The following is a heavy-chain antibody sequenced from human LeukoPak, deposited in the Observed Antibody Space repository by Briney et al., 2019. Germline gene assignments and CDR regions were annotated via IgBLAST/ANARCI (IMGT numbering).Heavy chain of an antibody. V-gene: IGHV3-7*01. CDR2: INQDGSEK. D-gene: IGHD5-12*01. J-gene: IGHJ4*02. Sequence: GGSLRLSCAASGFTFSSFWMTWVRQAPGKGLEWVANINQDGSEKYYVDSVKGRFTISRDNAKYSVYLQMNSLRAEDTAVYYCARDGGVSGYDLLDYWGQGTLVTVSS. CDR3: ARDGGVSGYDLLDY. CDR1: GFTFSSFW.